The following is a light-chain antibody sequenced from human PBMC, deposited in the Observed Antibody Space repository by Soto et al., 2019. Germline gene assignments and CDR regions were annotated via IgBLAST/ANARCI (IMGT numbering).Light chain of an antibody. J-gene: IGKJ5*01. Sequence: IVMTQSPATLSVSPGEGVTLSCRASQSVRSHLAWYQQKPGQPPRLLIYGASTRPTGIPARFSGSGFGTEFTLTISSLQSEDFAVYYCQQYKNWPLFGQGTRLEIK. V-gene: IGKV3-15*01. CDR1: QSVRSH. CDR3: QQYKNWPL. CDR2: GAS.